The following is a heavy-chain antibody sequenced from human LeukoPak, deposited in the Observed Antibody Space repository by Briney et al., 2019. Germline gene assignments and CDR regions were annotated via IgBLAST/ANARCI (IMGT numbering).Heavy chain of an antibody. CDR2: ISWDGGST. Sequence: GGSLRLPCAASGFTFDDYTMHWVRQAPGKGLEWVSLISWDGGSTYYADSVKGRFTISRDNSKNSLYLQMNSLRTEDTALYYCAKDIGNSGIYREGQFDYWGQGTLVTVSS. J-gene: IGHJ4*02. CDR1: GFTFDDYT. CDR3: AKDIGNSGIYREGQFDY. D-gene: IGHD3-10*01. V-gene: IGHV3-43*01.